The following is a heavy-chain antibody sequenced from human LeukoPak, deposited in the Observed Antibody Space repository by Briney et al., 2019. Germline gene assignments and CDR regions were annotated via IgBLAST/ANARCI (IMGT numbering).Heavy chain of an antibody. D-gene: IGHD3-10*01. CDR2: ISAYNGNT. CDR3: ARAPGGYSSEYLQH. J-gene: IGHJ1*01. Sequence: ASVKVSCKASGYTFTSYGISWVRQAPGQGLEWMGWISAYNGNTNYVQKLQGRVIMTTDTSTSTAYMELRSLRSDDAAVYYCARAPGGYSSEYLQHWGQGTLVTVSS. CDR1: GYTFTSYG. V-gene: IGHV1-18*01.